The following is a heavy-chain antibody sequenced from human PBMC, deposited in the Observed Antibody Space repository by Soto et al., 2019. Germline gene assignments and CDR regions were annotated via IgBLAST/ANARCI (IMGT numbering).Heavy chain of an antibody. Sequence: SVKVSCKASGGTFSSYAISWVRQAPGQGLEWMGGIIPIFGTANYAQKFQGRVTITADESTSTAYMELSSLRSEDTAVYYCAKGSSGYYDTFDYWGQGTLVTVSS. D-gene: IGHD3-22*01. CDR2: IIPIFGTA. CDR3: AKGSSGYYDTFDY. J-gene: IGHJ4*02. V-gene: IGHV1-69*13. CDR1: GGTFSSYA.